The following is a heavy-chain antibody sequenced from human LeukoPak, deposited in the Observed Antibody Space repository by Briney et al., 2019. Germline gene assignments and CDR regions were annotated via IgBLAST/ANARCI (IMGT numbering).Heavy chain of an antibody. V-gene: IGHV3-15*01. CDR1: GSTFTNAW. J-gene: IGHJ3*01. CDR2: IKSKSDGGTT. CDR3: AHGLWHYDAFDV. D-gene: IGHD3-10*01. Sequence: GGSLRLSCAASGSTFTNAWMNWVRQAPGKGLEWVGRIKSKSDGGTTDYAAPVKGGFTISRDDPKITLYLQMNSLKTEDTAVYYCAHGLWHYDAFDVWGQGTMVTVSS.